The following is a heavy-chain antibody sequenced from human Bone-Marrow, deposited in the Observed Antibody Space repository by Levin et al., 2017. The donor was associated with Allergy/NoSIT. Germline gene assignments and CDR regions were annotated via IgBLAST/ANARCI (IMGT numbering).Heavy chain of an antibody. D-gene: IGHD4-17*01. V-gene: IGHV1-24*01. CDR3: ATDLAYGHGRSDY. J-gene: IGHJ4*02. CDR2: YDPEDGET. CDR1: GYSFTELS. Sequence: AASVKVSCKVSGYSFTELSMYWVRQAPGKGLEWMGGYDPEDGETIYAQKFQGRVTMTEDISTATAYMDLSSLRSEDTAVYYCATDLAYGHGRSDYWGQGTLVTVSS.